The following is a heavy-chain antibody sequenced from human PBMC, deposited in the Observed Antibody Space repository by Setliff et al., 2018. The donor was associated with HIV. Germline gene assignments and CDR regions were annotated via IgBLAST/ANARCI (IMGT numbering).Heavy chain of an antibody. J-gene: IGHJ6*02. D-gene: IGHD6-19*01. CDR2: IYHSGST. CDR3: ARIRAVAPYYYYYGMDV. V-gene: IGHV4-4*02. Sequence: KPSETLSLTCAVSGGSISSSNWWSWVRQPPGKGLEWIGEIYHSGSTNYNPSLKSRVTISVDKSKNQFSLKLSSVTAADTAVYYCARIRAVAPYYYYYGMDVWGQGTTVTVSS. CDR1: GGSISSSNW.